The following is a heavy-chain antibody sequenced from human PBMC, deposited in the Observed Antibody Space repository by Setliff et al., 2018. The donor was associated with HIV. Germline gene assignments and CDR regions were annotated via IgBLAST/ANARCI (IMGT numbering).Heavy chain of an antibody. V-gene: IGHV3-30*19. CDR1: GFPFNTFV. CDR2: ILADGSRQ. CDR3: ARPEIGSATPDY. J-gene: IGHJ4*02. Sequence: GGSLRLSCAAPGFPFNTFVMHWARQAPGKGLEWLGLILADGSRQFYADSVEGRVSISRDNSKNTLYLQLDGLTPDDTAVYFCARPEIGSATPDYWGQGTLVTVSS. D-gene: IGHD2-15*01.